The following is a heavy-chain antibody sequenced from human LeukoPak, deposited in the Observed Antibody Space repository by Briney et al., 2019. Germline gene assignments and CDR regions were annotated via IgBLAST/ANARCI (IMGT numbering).Heavy chain of an antibody. D-gene: IGHD6-19*01. J-gene: IGHJ4*02. CDR2: ISAYNGNT. CDR3: ARGTQAIGSGWYYFDY. CDR1: GYTFTNYG. Sequence: ASVKVSCKASGYTFTNYGISWVRQAPGQGLEWMGWISAYNGNTNYAQKLQGRVTMTTDTSTSTAYMEPRSLRSDDTAVYYCARGTQAIGSGWYYFDYWGQGTLVTVSS. V-gene: IGHV1-18*04.